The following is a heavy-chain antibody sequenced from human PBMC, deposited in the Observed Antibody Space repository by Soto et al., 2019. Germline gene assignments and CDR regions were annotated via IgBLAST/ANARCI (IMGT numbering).Heavy chain of an antibody. CDR1: GYTVTSYY. CDR3: ARVGDGIAAAADVDY. V-gene: IGHV1-46*01. CDR2: INPSGGST. D-gene: IGHD6-13*01. J-gene: IGHJ4*02. Sequence: ASVKVSCKASGYTVTSYYMHWVRQAPGQGLEWMGIINPSGGSTSYAQKFQGRVTMTRDTSTSTVYMELSSLRSEDTAVYYCARVGDGIAAAADVDYWGQGTLATVSS.